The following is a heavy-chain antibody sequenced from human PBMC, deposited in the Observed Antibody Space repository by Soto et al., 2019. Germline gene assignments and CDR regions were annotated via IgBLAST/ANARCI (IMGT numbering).Heavy chain of an antibody. CDR2: IYDSGST. CDR1: DGSISSYY. CDR3: ARTGPSSSTLYYFDY. Sequence: SETLSLTCTVSDGSISSYYWSWIRQPPRKGLEWIGYIYDSGSTNYNPSLRSRVTISVDTSKNQFSLKLSSVTAADTAVYYCARTGPSSSTLYYFDYWGQGTLVTVSS. D-gene: IGHD6-13*01. J-gene: IGHJ4*02. V-gene: IGHV4-59*01.